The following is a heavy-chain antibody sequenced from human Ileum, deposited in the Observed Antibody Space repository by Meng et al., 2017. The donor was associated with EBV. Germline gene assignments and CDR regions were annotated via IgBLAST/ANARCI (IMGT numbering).Heavy chain of an antibody. CDR3: AREVAAAGGFDY. CDR2: IYHSGST. CDR1: GGSISSSNW. Sequence: QGLGPGLVTPSGPLSVTSAVSGGSISSSNWWSWVRQPPGKGLEWIGEIYHSGSTNYNPSLKSRVTISVDKSKNQFSLKLSSVTAADTAVYYCAREVAAAGGFDYWGQGTLVTVSS. J-gene: IGHJ4*02. V-gene: IGHV4-4*02. D-gene: IGHD6-13*01.